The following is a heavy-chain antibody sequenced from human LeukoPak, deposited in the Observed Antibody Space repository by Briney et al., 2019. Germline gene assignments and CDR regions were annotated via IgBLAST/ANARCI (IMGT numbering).Heavy chain of an antibody. V-gene: IGHV3-9*01. CDR3: AKDACGSTSCSFDY. CDR2: ISWNSGNI. Sequence: GGSLRLSCAASGFTFDDYGMHWVRQAPGKGLEWVSGISWNSGNIGYAGSVKGRFTISRDNAKNSLCLQMNSLRAEDTALYYCAKDACGSTSCSFDYWGQGTLVTVSS. J-gene: IGHJ4*02. D-gene: IGHD2-2*01. CDR1: GFTFDDYG.